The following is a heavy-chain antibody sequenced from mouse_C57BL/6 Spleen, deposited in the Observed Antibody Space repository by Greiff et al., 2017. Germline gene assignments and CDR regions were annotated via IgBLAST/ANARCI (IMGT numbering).Heavy chain of an antibody. V-gene: IGHV1-50*01. J-gene: IGHJ2*01. Sequence: QVQLQQPGAELVKPGASVKLSCKASGYTFTSYWMQWVKQRPGQGLEWIGEIDPSDCYTNYNQKLKGKATLAVDTSSSTAYMQLSRLTSEDSAVYYGAREGDWRFDYWGQGTTLTVSS. CDR1: GYTFTSYW. D-gene: IGHD3-3*01. CDR3: AREGDWRFDY. CDR2: IDPSDCYT.